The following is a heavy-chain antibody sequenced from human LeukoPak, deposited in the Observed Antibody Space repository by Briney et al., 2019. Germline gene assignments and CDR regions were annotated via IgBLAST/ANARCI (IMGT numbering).Heavy chain of an antibody. Sequence: GASVKASCKATGYTFTSYGISWVRQAPGQGLEWMGGIIPIFGTANYAQKFQGRVTITADESTSTAYMELSSLRSEDTAVYYCARGTSRAYSSSWADYWGQGTLVTVSS. D-gene: IGHD6-13*01. CDR3: ARGTSRAYSSSWADY. J-gene: IGHJ4*02. CDR2: IIPIFGTA. CDR1: GYTFTSYG. V-gene: IGHV1-69*13.